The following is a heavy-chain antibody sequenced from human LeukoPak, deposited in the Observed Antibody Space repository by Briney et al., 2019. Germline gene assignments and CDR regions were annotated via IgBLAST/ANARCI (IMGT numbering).Heavy chain of an antibody. V-gene: IGHV4-38-2*02. J-gene: IGHJ6*03. D-gene: IGHD2-15*01. CDR1: GYSISSGYY. Sequence: TSETLSLTCTVSGYSISSGYYWGWIRQPPGKGLEWIGRIYTTGSTNYNPSLKSRVTISVDTSKNQFSLKLSSVTAADTAVYYCARFACSGGSCYSASYYYYYYMDVWGKGTTATISS. CDR3: ARFACSGGSCYSASYYYYYYMDV. CDR2: IYTTGST.